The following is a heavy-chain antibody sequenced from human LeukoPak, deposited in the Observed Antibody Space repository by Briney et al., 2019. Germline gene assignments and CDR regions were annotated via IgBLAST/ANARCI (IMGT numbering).Heavy chain of an antibody. Sequence: SETLSLTCAVSGGSISSGGYSWSWVRQPPGEGLEWVGYIYHSGSTYYNPSLQSRVTISLDRSKNQFSLKLSSMTAADTAVYCARERSSSGGHNWFDPWGQGTLVTVSS. J-gene: IGHJ5*02. CDR1: GGSISSGGYS. D-gene: IGHD1-14*01. V-gene: IGHV4-30-2*01. CDR3: ARERSSSGGHNWFDP. CDR2: IYHSGST.